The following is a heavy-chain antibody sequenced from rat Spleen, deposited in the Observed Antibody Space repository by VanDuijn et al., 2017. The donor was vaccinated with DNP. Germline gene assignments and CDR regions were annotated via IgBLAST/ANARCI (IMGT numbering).Heavy chain of an antibody. CDR2: ITSSGGST. D-gene: IGHD1-1*01. V-gene: IGHV5-31*01. CDR1: GFTFNNYW. J-gene: IGHJ2*01. Sequence: EVHLVETGGGLVQPGRSLKLSCVTAGFTFNNYWMTWIRQVPGKGLEWVASITSSGGSTYYPDSVKGRFTISRDNAKNTLYLQMNSLRSEDTATYYCARVGGYYSGEAFDYWGQGVMVTVSS. CDR3: ARVGGYYSGEAFDY.